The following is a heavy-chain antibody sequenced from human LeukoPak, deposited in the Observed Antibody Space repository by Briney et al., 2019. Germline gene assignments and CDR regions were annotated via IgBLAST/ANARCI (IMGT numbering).Heavy chain of an antibody. CDR1: GFTFGDYA. V-gene: IGHV3-49*04. J-gene: IGHJ6*02. Sequence: GRSLRLSCTASGFTFGDYAMSWVRQAPGKGLEWVGFIRSKAYGGTTEYAASVKGRFTISRDDSKSIAYVQMNSLKTEDTAVYYCTRVQYYDFWSGYPGYYGMDVWGQGTTVTVSS. D-gene: IGHD3-3*01. CDR3: TRVQYYDFWSGYPGYYGMDV. CDR2: IRSKAYGGTT.